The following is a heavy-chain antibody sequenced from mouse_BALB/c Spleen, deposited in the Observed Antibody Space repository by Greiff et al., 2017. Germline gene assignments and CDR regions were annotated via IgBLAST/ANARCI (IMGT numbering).Heavy chain of an antibody. D-gene: IGHD1-1*01. V-gene: IGHV14-3*02. CDR3: NGHYGSSYAMDY. Sequence: EVQLQQSGAELVKPGASVKLSCTASGFNIKDTYMHWVKQRPEQGLEWIGRIDPANGNTKYDPKFQGKATITADTSSNTAYLQLSSLTSEDTAVYYCNGHYGSSYAMDYWGQGTSVTVSS. CDR2: IDPANGNT. J-gene: IGHJ4*01. CDR1: GFNIKDTY.